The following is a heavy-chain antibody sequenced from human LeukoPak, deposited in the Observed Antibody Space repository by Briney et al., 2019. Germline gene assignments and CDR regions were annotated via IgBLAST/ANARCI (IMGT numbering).Heavy chain of an antibody. V-gene: IGHV1-2*04. CDR2: INPNSGGT. J-gene: IGHJ5*02. Sequence: ASVKVSCKASGYTFTGYYMHWVRQAPGQGLEWMGWINPNSGGTNYAQKFPGWVTMTRDTSISTAYMELSRLRSDDTAVYYCARGGRYFDWLLHRWFDPWGQGTLVTVSS. CDR1: GYTFTGYY. CDR3: ARGGRYFDWLLHRWFDP. D-gene: IGHD3-9*01.